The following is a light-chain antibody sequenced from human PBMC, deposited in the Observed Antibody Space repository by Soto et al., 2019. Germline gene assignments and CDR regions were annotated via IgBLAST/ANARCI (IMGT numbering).Light chain of an antibody. V-gene: IGLV2-14*01. Sequence: QSALTQPASGSGSPGQSITICCTGTSSDVGGYNYVSWYQQHPGKAPKLMIYEVSNRPSGVSNRFSGSKSGNTASLTISGLQAEDEADYYCSSYTSSSIDYVFGTGTKVTVL. CDR1: SSDVGGYNY. CDR3: SSYTSSSIDYV. CDR2: EVS. J-gene: IGLJ1*01.